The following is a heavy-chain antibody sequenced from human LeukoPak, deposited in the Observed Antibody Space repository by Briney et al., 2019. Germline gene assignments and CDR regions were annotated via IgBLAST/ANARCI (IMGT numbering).Heavy chain of an antibody. Sequence: TSETLSLTCTVSGGSISSYYWSWIRQPPGKGLEWIGYIYYSGSTNYNPSLKSRVTISVDTSKNQFSLKLSSVTAADTAVYYCARGASNYDILTGYYIVHLFDYWGQGTLVTVSS. CDR1: GGSISSYY. CDR3: ARGASNYDILTGYYIVHLFDY. CDR2: IYYSGST. D-gene: IGHD3-9*01. J-gene: IGHJ4*02. V-gene: IGHV4-59*01.